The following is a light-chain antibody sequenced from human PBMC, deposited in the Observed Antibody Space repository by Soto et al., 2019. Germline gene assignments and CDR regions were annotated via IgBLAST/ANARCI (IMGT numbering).Light chain of an antibody. J-gene: IGLJ1*01. CDR2: GNS. V-gene: IGLV1-40*01. CDR1: SSNIGAGYD. CDR3: HSYDSSVSGYV. Sequence: QSVLTQPPSVSGDPGQRVTISCTGSSSNIGAGYDVHWYQQLPGTAPRLLIYGNSNRPSGVPDRFSGSKSGTSASLAITGLQAEDEADYYCHSYDSSVSGYVFGTGTKGTVL.